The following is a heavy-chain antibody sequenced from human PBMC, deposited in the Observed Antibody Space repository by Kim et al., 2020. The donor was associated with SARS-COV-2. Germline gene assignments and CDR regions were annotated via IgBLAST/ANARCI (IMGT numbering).Heavy chain of an antibody. J-gene: IGHJ5*02. D-gene: IGHD4-17*01. CDR1: GGTFSSYA. Sequence: SVKVSCKASGGTFSSYAISWVRQAPGQGLEWMGGIIPIFGTANYAQKFQGRVTITADESTSTAYMELSSLRSEDTAVYYCARSQGMTTVYNWFDPWGQGTLVTVSS. CDR3: ARSQGMTTVYNWFDP. V-gene: IGHV1-69*13. CDR2: IIPIFGTA.